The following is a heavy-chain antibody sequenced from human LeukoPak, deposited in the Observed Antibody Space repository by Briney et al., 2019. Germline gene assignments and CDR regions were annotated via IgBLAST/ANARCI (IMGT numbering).Heavy chain of an antibody. Sequence: GGSLRLSCAASGLTFSSYEMNWVRQAPGKGLEWVSYISSSGSTIYYADSVKGRFTISRDNAKNSLYLQMNSLRAEDTAVYYCARDDGYSSSWYYFDYWGQGTLVTVSS. D-gene: IGHD6-13*01. V-gene: IGHV3-48*03. CDR2: ISSSGSTI. J-gene: IGHJ4*02. CDR3: ARDDGYSSSWYYFDY. CDR1: GLTFSSYE.